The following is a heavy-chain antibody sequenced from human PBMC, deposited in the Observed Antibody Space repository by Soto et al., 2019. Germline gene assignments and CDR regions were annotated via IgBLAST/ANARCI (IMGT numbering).Heavy chain of an antibody. Sequence: QVQLVQSGAEEKKPGASVKVSCKASGYTFTSYAMHWVRQAPGQRREWMGWINAGNGNTKYSKKVQGRVPITRATSASTAYMALSSLRSEDTAVYYCARSIVVVTALDYWGQGTLVTVSS. V-gene: IGHV1-3*05. CDR3: ARSIVVVTALDY. CDR2: INAGNGNT. CDR1: GYTFTSYA. J-gene: IGHJ4*02. D-gene: IGHD2-21*02.